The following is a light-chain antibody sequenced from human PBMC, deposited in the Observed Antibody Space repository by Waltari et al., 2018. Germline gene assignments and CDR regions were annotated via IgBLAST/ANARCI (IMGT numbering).Light chain of an antibody. CDR1: ATLGRT. J-gene: IGKJ4*01. Sequence: ETVMTQSPATLSVSPGERVTLPCRSSATLGRTLAWYQHKPGQAPRHLIYDASTRASGIPPRFSGGGSGTDFTLPISRLKSEDFAVYYCLQYNYWPPVTFGGGTTVE. V-gene: IGKV3-15*01. CDR3: LQYNYWPPVT. CDR2: DAS.